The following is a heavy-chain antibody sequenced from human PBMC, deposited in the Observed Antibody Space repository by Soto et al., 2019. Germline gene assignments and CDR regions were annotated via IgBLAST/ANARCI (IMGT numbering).Heavy chain of an antibody. J-gene: IGHJ5*02. CDR1: GYTFTSYY. V-gene: IGHV1-46*01. Sequence: ASVKVSCKASGYTFTSYYMHWVRQAPGQGLEWMGIINPSGGSTDYAQKFQGRVTMTSDTSTSTVYMELSTLRSDDTAVYYCARAGINWFDPWGQGTLVTVSS. D-gene: IGHD1-20*01. CDR2: INPSGGST. CDR3: ARAGINWFDP.